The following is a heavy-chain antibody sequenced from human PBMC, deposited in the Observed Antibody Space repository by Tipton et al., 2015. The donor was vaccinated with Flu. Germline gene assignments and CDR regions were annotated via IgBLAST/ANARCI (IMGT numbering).Heavy chain of an antibody. CDR1: GYSISTGYY. CDR3: ARDYGGNSDHFWY. V-gene: IGHV4-38-2*01. D-gene: IGHD4-23*01. Sequence: TLSLTCAVSGYSISTGYYWGWIRQPPGKGLEWIGSISHSGSTYYKPSLKSRVTISVDTSKNQFSLKLSSVTAADTAVYYCARDYGGNSDHFWYWGQGTLVTVSS. J-gene: IGHJ4*02. CDR2: ISHSGST.